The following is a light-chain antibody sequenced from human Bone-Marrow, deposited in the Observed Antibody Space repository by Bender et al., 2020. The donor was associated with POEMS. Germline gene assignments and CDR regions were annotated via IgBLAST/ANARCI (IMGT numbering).Light chain of an antibody. V-gene: IGLV2-23*02. CDR2: EVT. CDR1: SSDVGTYNF. J-gene: IGLJ3*02. Sequence: QSALTQPVSVSGSPGQSITISCTGTSSDVGTYNFVSWYQQHPGETPKLILYEVTERPSGVSNRFSGSKSGNKASLTSSGLGAEGEADYFCCSYAGGSGYVLFGGGAKLTVL. CDR3: CSYAGGSGYVL.